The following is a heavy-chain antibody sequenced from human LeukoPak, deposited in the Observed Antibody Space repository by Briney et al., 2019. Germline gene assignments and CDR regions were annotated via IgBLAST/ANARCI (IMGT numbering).Heavy chain of an antibody. CDR3: ARGCYCSNVVCYTSRSLDY. V-gene: IGHV3-11*01. CDR2: ISGSGRTK. J-gene: IGHJ4*02. CDR1: GITFSDYY. Sequence: PGGSLRLSCVASGITFSDYYMNWIRQAPGKGLEWVSYISGSGRTKYYADSVKGRFTISRDNAKNSMYLQMNSLRAEDTAVYYCARGCYCSNVVCYTSRSLDYWGQGTLVTVSS. D-gene: IGHD2-8*01.